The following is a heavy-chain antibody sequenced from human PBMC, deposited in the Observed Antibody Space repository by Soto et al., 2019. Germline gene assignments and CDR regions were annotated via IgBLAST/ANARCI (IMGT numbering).Heavy chain of an antibody. J-gene: IGHJ4*02. V-gene: IGHV3-23*01. CDR3: AQDARGYSFS. Sequence: PGGSLRLSCAASGFTFSSYAMSWVRQAPEKGLEWVSLISSRGDSRTYADSVKGRFTISRDDSKNTLYLEMNSLRVEDTAIYYCAQDARGYSFSWGQGTLVTVSS. CDR1: GFTFSSYA. D-gene: IGHD6-25*01. CDR2: ISSRGDSR.